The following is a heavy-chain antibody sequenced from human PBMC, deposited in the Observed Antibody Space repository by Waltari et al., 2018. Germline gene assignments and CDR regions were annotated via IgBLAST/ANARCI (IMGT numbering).Heavy chain of an antibody. D-gene: IGHD6-19*01. CDR3: ARDPPIAVAGNWYFDL. CDR1: GGSISSYY. Sequence: QVQLQESGPGLVKPSDTLSLTCTVSGGSISSYYWSWIRQPPGKGLEWIGYIYYRGSTNYNPSLKSRVTISVDTSKNQFSLKLSSVTAADTAVYYCARDPPIAVAGNWYFDLWGRGTLVTVSS. J-gene: IGHJ2*01. V-gene: IGHV4-59*01. CDR2: IYYRGST.